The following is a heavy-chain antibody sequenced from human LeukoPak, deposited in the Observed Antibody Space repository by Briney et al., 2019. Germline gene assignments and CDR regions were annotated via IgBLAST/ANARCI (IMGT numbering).Heavy chain of an antibody. D-gene: IGHD3-10*01. CDR2: INHSGST. CDR3: ARGVRIPKYYYYGMDV. Sequence: SVTLSLTCAVYGGSFSGYYWSWIRQPPGKGLEWIGEINHSGSTNYNPSLKSRVTISVDTSKNQFSLKLSSVTAADTAVYYCARGVRIPKYYYYGMDVWGQGTTVTVSS. CDR1: GGSFSGYY. V-gene: IGHV4-34*01. J-gene: IGHJ6*02.